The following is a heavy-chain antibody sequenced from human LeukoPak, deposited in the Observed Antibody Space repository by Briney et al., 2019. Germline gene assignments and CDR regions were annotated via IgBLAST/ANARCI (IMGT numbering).Heavy chain of an antibody. J-gene: IGHJ4*02. D-gene: IGHD3-16*01. CDR1: GGSISTSH. CDR3: ARHLGIMITFGGVPYYFDY. Sequence: SETLSLTCTVSGGSISTSHWNWIRQPPGKGLEWIGNIYYSGSTNYNPSLKSRVTISVDTSKNQFSLKLSSVTAADTAVYYCARHLGIMITFGGVPYYFDYWGQGTLVTVSS. CDR2: IYYSGST. V-gene: IGHV4-59*08.